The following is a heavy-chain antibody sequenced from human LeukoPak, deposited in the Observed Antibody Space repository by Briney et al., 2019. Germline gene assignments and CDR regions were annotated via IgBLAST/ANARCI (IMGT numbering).Heavy chain of an antibody. CDR1: GYTFTSYA. Sequence: ASVKVSCKASGYTFTSYAMNWVRQAPGQGLEWMGWIGAYNGNTNYAQKLQGRVTMTTDTSTSTAYMELRSLRSDDTAVYYCARVDYYDSSGYYVYWGQGTLVTVSS. D-gene: IGHD3-22*01. CDR3: ARVDYYDSSGYYVY. V-gene: IGHV1-18*01. CDR2: IGAYNGNT. J-gene: IGHJ4*02.